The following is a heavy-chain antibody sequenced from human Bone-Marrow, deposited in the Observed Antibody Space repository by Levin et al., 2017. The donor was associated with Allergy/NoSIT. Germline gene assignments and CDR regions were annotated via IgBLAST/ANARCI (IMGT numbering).Heavy chain of an antibody. CDR1: GYTFTGYY. CDR3: AKERGAGAWYYDY. CDR2: INPNSGVT. V-gene: IGHV1-2*06. Sequence: ASVKVSCKASGYTFTGYYMHWVRQAPGQGLEWMGRINPNSGVTNYAQKFQGRVTMTRDTSISTAYMDLSRLRSDDTAVYYCAKERGAGAWYYDYWGQGTLVSVSS. J-gene: IGHJ4*02. D-gene: IGHD2-15*01.